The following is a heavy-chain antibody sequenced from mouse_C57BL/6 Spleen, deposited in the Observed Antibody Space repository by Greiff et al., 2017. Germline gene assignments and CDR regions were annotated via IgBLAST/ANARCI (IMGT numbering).Heavy chain of an antibody. D-gene: IGHD1-1*01. J-gene: IGHJ2*01. CDR1: GYTFTSYW. Sequence: QVQLQQPGAELVMPGASVKLSCKASGYTFTSYWMHWVKQRPGQGLEWIGEIDPSDSYTNYNQKFKGKSTLTVDKSSSTAYMQLSSLTSEDSAVYYCARGGLLSTVVAFDYWGQGTTLTVSS. CDR2: IDPSDSYT. CDR3: ARGGLLSTVVAFDY. V-gene: IGHV1-69*01.